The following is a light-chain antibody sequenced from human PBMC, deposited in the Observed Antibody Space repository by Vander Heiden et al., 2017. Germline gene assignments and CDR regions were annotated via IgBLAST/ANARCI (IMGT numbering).Light chain of an antibody. Sequence: SSVLPQPPSVSVAPGQTASITCGRDNIGSKSVHWYQQKPGQAPVLVVYDDHNRPSGVPERFSGSNSGNTATLTISRVEAGDEADYYCQVWESSSDRPVFGGGTKLTVL. CDR1: NIGSKS. J-gene: IGLJ3*02. CDR3: QVWESSSDRPV. CDR2: DDH. V-gene: IGLV3-21*02.